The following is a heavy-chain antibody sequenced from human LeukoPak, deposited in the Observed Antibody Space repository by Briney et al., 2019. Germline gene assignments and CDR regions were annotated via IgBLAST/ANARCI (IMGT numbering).Heavy chain of an antibody. Sequence: GGSLRLSCAASGFTFNDYAMHWVRQAPGKGLEWVSGISCNSGSIGYADSVKGRFTISRDNAKNSLYLQMNSLRAEDTALYYCAKGTGPVRGGHYYYGMDVWGQGTTVTVSS. D-gene: IGHD3-16*01. CDR2: ISCNSGSI. CDR1: GFTFNDYA. V-gene: IGHV3-9*01. CDR3: AKGTGPVRGGHYYYGMDV. J-gene: IGHJ6*02.